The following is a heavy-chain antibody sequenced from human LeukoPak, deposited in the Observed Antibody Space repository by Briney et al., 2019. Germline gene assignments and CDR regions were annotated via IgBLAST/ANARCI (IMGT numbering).Heavy chain of an antibody. D-gene: IGHD2-2*01. CDR2: ISGSGGST. V-gene: IGHV3-23*01. CDR1: GFTFSSYA. Sequence: GGSLRLSCAASGFTFSSYAMSWVRQAPGKGLEWVSAISGSGGSTYYADSVKGRFTTSRDNSKNTLYLQMNSLRAEDTAVYYCAKDRNGRYCSSTSCHDTEYFQHWGQGTLVTVSS. J-gene: IGHJ1*01. CDR3: AKDRNGRYCSSTSCHDTEYFQH.